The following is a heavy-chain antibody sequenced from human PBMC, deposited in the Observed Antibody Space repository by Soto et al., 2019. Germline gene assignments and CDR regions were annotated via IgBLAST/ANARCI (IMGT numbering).Heavy chain of an antibody. CDR1: GGSISSSSYY. CDR2: IYYSGST. Sequence: QLQLQESGPGLVKPSETLSLTCTVSGGSISSSSYYWGWIRQPPGKGLEWIGSIYYSGSTYYNPSLKSRVTISVDTSKNQFSLKLSSVSAADTAVYYCARKGFSLEALTWFDPWGRGTLVTVSS. V-gene: IGHV4-39*01. J-gene: IGHJ5*02. D-gene: IGHD3-3*01. CDR3: ARKGFSLEALTWFDP.